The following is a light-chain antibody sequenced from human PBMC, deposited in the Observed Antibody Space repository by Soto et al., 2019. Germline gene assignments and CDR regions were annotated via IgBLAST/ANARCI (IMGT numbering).Light chain of an antibody. V-gene: IGKV3-15*01. J-gene: IGKJ3*01. Sequence: EIVLTQSPATLSVSPGDRATLSCRASQSVSSNLAWFQQKPGQAPRLLIYDASTRATGIPARFSGSGSGTEFTLTISSLQSEDFAVYYCQQYNNWPRTFGPGTKVDI. CDR3: QQYNNWPRT. CDR2: DAS. CDR1: QSVSSN.